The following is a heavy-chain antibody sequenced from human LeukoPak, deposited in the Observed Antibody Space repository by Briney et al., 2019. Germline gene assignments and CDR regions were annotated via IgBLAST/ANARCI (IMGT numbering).Heavy chain of an antibody. CDR3: ARQVRVLDY. J-gene: IGHJ4*02. D-gene: IGHD3-10*01. CDR1: GGSISSDSYY. V-gene: IGHV4-39*01. Sequence: SETLSLTCTVSGGSISSDSYYWGWIRQPPGKGLQWIGCIYYSGRTYYKPSLKSRVTISVDTTKNEFSLTLSSVTAADAAVYYCARQVRVLDYWGQGTLVTVSS. CDR2: IYYSGRT.